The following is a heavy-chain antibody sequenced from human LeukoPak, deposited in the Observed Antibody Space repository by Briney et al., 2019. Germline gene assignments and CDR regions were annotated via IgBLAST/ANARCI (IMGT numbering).Heavy chain of an antibody. D-gene: IGHD1-1*01. J-gene: IGHJ6*03. CDR1: GYTFTGYY. Sequence: ASVKVSCKASGYTFTGYYMLWVRQAPGQGLEGMGWINPNSGGKNYAQKFQGRVTMNRDTSIITAYMELSRLRSNDTAVYYCARDALHPLSGYMDVWGKGTTVTVSS. CDR2: INPNSGGK. CDR3: ARDALHPLSGYMDV. V-gene: IGHV1-2*02.